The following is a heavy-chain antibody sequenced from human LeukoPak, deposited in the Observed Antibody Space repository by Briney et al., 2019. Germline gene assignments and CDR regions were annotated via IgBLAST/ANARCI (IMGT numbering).Heavy chain of an antibody. Sequence: ASVKVSCKASGYTFTSYGVHWVRQAPGQRLEWMGWMSPNSGNTGYAQKFQGRVTMTRNTAISTAYMELSSLRSEDTAVYYCVRTPPNWGADYWGQGTLVTVSS. CDR2: MSPNSGNT. CDR3: VRTPPNWGADY. D-gene: IGHD7-27*01. J-gene: IGHJ4*02. CDR1: GYTFTSYG. V-gene: IGHV1-8*02.